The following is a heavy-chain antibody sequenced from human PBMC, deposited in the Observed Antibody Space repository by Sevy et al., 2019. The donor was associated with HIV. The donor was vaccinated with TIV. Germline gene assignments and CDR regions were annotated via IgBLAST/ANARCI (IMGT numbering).Heavy chain of an antibody. J-gene: IGHJ6*02. CDR3: ARDFRLRYFDWSLYYYYGMDV. CDR1: GYTFTSYG. Sequence: ASVKVSCKASGYTFTSYGINWVRQAPGQGLEWMGWISAYNGNTNYAQKLQGRVTMTTDTSTSTAYMELRSLRSDDTAVYYCARDFRLRYFDWSLYYYYGMDVWGQGTTVTVSS. CDR2: ISAYNGNT. V-gene: IGHV1-18*01. D-gene: IGHD3-9*01.